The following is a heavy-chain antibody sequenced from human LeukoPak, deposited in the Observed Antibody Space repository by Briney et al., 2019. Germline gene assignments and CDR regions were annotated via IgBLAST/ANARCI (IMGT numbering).Heavy chain of an antibody. J-gene: IGHJ4*02. CDR3: ASGQDYDILTGLFDY. Sequence: SVKVSCKASGGTFSSYAISWVRQAPGQGLEWMGGIIPIFGTANYAQKFQGRVTITADESTSTAYMELSSLRSEDTAVYYCASGQDYDILTGLFDYWGRGTLVTVSS. D-gene: IGHD3-9*01. CDR2: IIPIFGTA. V-gene: IGHV1-69*01. CDR1: GGTFSSYA.